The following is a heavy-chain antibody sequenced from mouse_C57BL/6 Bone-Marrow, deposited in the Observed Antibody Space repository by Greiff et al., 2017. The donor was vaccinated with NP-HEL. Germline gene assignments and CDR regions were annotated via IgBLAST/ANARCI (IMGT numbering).Heavy chain of an antibody. CDR2: IDPENGDT. J-gene: IGHJ3*01. CDR1: GFNITDDY. V-gene: IGHV14-4*01. CDR3: TTLYYDYDRFAY. Sequence: EVQLKESGAELVRPGASVKLSCTASGFNITDDYMHWVKQRPEQGLEWIGWIDPENGDTEYASKFQGKATITADTSSNTAYLQLSSLTSEDTAVYYCTTLYYDYDRFAYWGQGTLVTVSA. D-gene: IGHD2-4*01.